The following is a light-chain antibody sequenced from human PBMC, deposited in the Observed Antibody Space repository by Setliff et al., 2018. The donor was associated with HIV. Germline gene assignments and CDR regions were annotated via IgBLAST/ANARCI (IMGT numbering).Light chain of an antibody. V-gene: IGLV1-40*01. CDR1: NSNIGSRF. J-gene: IGLJ1*01. CDR3: QSYDSSLSGYV. CDR2: GNS. Sequence: QSVLTQPHSVSGTPGQRVTISCSGSNSNIGSRFVKWYQHLPGTAPKLLIYGNSSRPSGVPDRFSGSKSDTSASLAITGLQAEDEADYYCQSYDSSLSGYVFGSGTKVTVL.